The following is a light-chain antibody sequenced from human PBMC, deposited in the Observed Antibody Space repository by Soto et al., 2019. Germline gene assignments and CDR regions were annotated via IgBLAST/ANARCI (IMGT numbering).Light chain of an antibody. Sequence: DVPMTQSPSSLSAFVGDRVTITCRASQGIAPYLAWFQQKPGKVPKLLIYATSTLQSGVPSRFSGSGSGTDFTLTISSLQPEDIGTYYCQKYNSAPLTCGGGTKVEIK. CDR1: QGIAPY. CDR3: QKYNSAPLT. J-gene: IGKJ4*01. V-gene: IGKV1-27*01. CDR2: ATS.